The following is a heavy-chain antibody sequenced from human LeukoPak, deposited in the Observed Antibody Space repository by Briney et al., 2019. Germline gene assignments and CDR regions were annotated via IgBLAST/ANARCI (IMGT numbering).Heavy chain of an antibody. CDR1: GNSLSETS. V-gene: IGHV1-24*01. CDR3: ATADKWEPLDY. Sequence: ASVKVSCQVSGNSLSETSIHWVRQAPGQWLEWMGGFDPEDGEPIFAQRFQGRFSMTEDTSADTAYMELSSLRPEDTAVYYCATADKWEPLDYWGQGTLVTVSS. CDR2: FDPEDGEP. J-gene: IGHJ4*02. D-gene: IGHD1-26*01.